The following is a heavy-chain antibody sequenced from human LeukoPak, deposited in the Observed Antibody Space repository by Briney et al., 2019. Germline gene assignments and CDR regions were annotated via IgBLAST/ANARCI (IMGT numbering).Heavy chain of an antibody. CDR3: ARNHTDIVVVTGGWFDP. V-gene: IGHV4-59*08. Sequence: SETLSLTCTVSGGSISSYYWSWIRQPPGKGLEWIGSIYYSGSTLYNPSLKSRVTISVDTSKNQFSLKLTSVTAADTAVYYCARNHTDIVVVTGGWFDPWGQGTLVTVSS. CDR2: IYYSGST. D-gene: IGHD2-21*02. J-gene: IGHJ5*02. CDR1: GGSISSYY.